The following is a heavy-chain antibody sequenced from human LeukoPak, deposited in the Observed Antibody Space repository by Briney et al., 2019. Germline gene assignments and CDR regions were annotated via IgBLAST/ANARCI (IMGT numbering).Heavy chain of an antibody. CDR2: IYHSGST. CDR3: ARCYGSGSFYYYYYMDV. Sequence: NTSETLSLTCAVSGGSISSSNWWSWVRQPPGKGLEWIGEIYHSGSTNYNPSLKSRVTISVDTSKNQFSLKLSSVTAADTAVYYCARCYGSGSFYYYYYMDVWGKGTTVTVSS. J-gene: IGHJ6*03. CDR1: GGSISSSNW. D-gene: IGHD3-10*01. V-gene: IGHV4-4*02.